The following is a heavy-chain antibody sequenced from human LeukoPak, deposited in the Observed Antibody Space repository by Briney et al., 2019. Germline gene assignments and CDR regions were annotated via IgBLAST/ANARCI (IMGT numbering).Heavy chain of an antibody. J-gene: IGHJ6*02. Sequence: KPSETLSLTCKVSGGSIGSSGFYWGWFRQPPGKGLEWIGSIYYPGTTHYNPSLESRVTISVDTSKWQVFLTLRSVTATDTAVYYCGRHVSSGWDYFNGLDVWGQGTAVTVFS. CDR2: IYYPGTT. CDR3: GRHVSSGWDYFNGLDV. V-gene: IGHV4-39*01. D-gene: IGHD6-19*01. CDR1: GGSIGSSGFY.